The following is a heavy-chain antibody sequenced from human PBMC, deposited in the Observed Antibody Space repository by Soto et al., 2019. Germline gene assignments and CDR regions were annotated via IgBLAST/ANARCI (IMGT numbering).Heavy chain of an antibody. CDR2: VYISGST. CDR3: ASALVDYGDYYFDS. CDR1: GGSISSHY. V-gene: IGHV4-4*07. D-gene: IGHD4-17*01. J-gene: IGHJ4*02. Sequence: PSETLSLTCTVSGGSISSHYWVWIRQPAGKALEWIGRVYISGSTNYNPSLESRVTMSVDTSKNQFSLKLSSVTAADTAVYYCASALVDYGDYYFDSWGQGTLVTVSS.